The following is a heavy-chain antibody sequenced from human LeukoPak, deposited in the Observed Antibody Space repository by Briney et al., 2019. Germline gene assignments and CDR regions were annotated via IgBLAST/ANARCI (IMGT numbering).Heavy chain of an antibody. J-gene: IGHJ4*02. CDR1: GGSVSSGSYY. CDR3: ARDQGAVALN. Sequence: SETLSLTCIVSGGSVSSGSYYWSWIRQPPGKGLEWIGYIYYSGSTNYNPSLKSRVTISVDTSKNQFSLKLSSVTAADTAVYYCARDQGAVALNWGQGTLVTVSS. V-gene: IGHV4-61*01. CDR2: IYYSGST. D-gene: IGHD6-19*01.